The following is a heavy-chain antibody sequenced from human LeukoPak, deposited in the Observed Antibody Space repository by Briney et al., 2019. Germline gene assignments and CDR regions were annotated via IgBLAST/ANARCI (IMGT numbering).Heavy chain of an antibody. CDR1: GGSFSGYY. D-gene: IGHD2-21*02. CDR2: ISHSGST. CDR3: ARLAYCGGDCYYYYYYGMDV. J-gene: IGHJ6*02. Sequence: PSETLSLTCAVYGGSFSGYYWSWIRQPPGKGLEWIGEISHSGSTNYNPSLKSRVTISVDTSKNQFSLKLSSVTAADTAVYYCARLAYCGGDCYYYYYYGMDVWGQGTTVTVSS. V-gene: IGHV4-34*01.